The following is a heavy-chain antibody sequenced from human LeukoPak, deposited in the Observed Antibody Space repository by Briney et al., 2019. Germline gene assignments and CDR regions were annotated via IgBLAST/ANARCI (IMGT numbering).Heavy chain of an antibody. CDR2: IKSKTDGGTT. CDR3: TTSIMITFGGVIVRRLFDY. Sequence: GGSLRLSCAASGFTFSNAWMSWVRQAPGKGLEWVGRIKSKTDGGTTVYAAPVEGRFTISRDDSKNTLYLQMNSLKTEDTAVYYCTTSIMITFGGVIVRRLFDYWGQGTLVTVSS. J-gene: IGHJ4*02. V-gene: IGHV3-15*01. CDR1: GFTFSNAW. D-gene: IGHD3-16*02.